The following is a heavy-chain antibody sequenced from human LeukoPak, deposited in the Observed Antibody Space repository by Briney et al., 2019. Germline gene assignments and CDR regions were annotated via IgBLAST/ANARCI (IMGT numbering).Heavy chain of an antibody. CDR2: INPNSGGT. CDR1: GYTFTGYY. CDR3: ARGPLRNWFDP. J-gene: IGHJ5*02. Sequence: AXXKVSCKASGYTFTGYYMHWVRQAPGQGLEWMGWINPNSGGTNYAQKFQGWVTMTRDTSIRTAYMELRRLRSDDTAVYYCARGPLRNWFDPWGQGTLVTVSS. V-gene: IGHV1-2*04.